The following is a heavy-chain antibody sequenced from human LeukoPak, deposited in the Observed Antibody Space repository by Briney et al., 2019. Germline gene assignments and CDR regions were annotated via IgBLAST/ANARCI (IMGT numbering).Heavy chain of an antibody. D-gene: IGHD5-12*01. CDR2: IKQDGSEK. J-gene: IGHJ6*03. V-gene: IGHV3-7*01. Sequence: GGSLRLSCAASGFTFSNYWMTWVRQAPGKGLEWVANIKQDGSEKYYVDSVKGRFTISRDNAKNSLYLQMSSLRAEDTAVYYCARMANSGYDLFDYYYYMDVWGKGTTVTVSS. CDR3: ARMANSGYDLFDYYYYMDV. CDR1: GFTFSNYW.